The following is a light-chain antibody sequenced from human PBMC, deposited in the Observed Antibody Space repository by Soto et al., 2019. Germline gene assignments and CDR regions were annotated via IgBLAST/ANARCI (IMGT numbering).Light chain of an antibody. CDR2: GAS. Sequence: EIVLTQSPGTLSLSPGERATLSCRASQSVSSSYLAWYQQKPGQAPRLLIYGASTRATGIPARFSGRGSGTEFTLTISSLQSEDFAVYYCQQYGSSPPITFGQGTRLEIK. CDR3: QQYGSSPPIT. CDR1: QSVSSSY. J-gene: IGKJ5*01. V-gene: IGKV3-20*01.